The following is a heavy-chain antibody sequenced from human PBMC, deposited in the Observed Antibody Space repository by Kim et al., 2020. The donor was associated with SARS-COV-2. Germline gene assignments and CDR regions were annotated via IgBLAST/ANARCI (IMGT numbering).Heavy chain of an antibody. CDR2: IYWDDDK. D-gene: IGHD3-9*01. V-gene: IGHV2-5*02. CDR3: AHSTDYYDILTGYLYYFDY. J-gene: IGHJ4*02. Sequence: SGPTLVNPTQTLTLTCTFSGFSLSTSGVGVGWIRQPPGKALEWLALIYWDDDKRYSPSLKSRLTITKDTSKNQVVLTMTNMDPVDTATYYCAHSTDYYDILTGYLYYFDYWGQGTLVTVSS. CDR1: GFSLSTSGVG.